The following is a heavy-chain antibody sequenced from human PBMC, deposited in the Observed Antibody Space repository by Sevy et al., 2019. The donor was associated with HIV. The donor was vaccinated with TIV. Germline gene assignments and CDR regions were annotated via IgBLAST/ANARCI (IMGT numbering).Heavy chain of an antibody. CDR3: ARVKRWELLRGYYYYGMDV. V-gene: IGHV3-21*01. D-gene: IGHD1-26*01. CDR1: GFTFSSYS. J-gene: IGHJ6*02. Sequence: GGSLRLSCADSGFTFSSYSMNWVRQAPGKGLEWVSSISSSSSYIYYADSVKGRFTISRDNAKNSPYLQMNSLRAEDTAVYYCARVKRWELLRGYYYYGMDVWGQGTTVTVSS. CDR2: ISSSSSYI.